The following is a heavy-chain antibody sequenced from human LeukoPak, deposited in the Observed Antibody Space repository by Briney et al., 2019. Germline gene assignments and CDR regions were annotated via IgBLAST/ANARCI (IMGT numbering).Heavy chain of an antibody. V-gene: IGHV1-46*01. CDR1: GYTLSGYY. J-gene: IGHJ3*02. CDR2: FNPSGGST. D-gene: IGHD3-10*01. CDR3: ARGTLLYFGELFHASDI. Sequence: ASVKVSCKASGYTLSGYYMYWVRQAPGQGLEWMGIFNPSGGSTTYAQKFQGRVTMTRDMSTSTVYMELSSLRSEDTAVYYCARGTLLYFGELFHASDIWGQGTMVTVSS.